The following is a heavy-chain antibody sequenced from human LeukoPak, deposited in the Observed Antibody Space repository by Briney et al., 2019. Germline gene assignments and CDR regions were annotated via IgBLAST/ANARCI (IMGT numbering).Heavy chain of an antibody. CDR3: ARQGFDP. V-gene: IGHV5-51*01. CDR2: IYPDGSHT. Sequence: GESLKISCKASGFRFSDQWIGWVRQKPGKDLEWMGTIYPDGSHTAYIPSFQGQVTISADRSITTAYLHWSSLRASDTAIYYCARQGFDPWGQGTLVTVSS. CDR1: GFRFSDQW. J-gene: IGHJ5*02.